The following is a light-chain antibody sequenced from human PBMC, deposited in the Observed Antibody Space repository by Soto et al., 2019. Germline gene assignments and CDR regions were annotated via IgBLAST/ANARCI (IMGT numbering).Light chain of an antibody. CDR2: AAS. CDR3: QKCNSDPPA. CDR1: QGISSY. J-gene: IGKJ4*01. Sequence: AIRMTQSPSSLSASTGDRVTITCRASQGISSYLDWYQQKPGKAPKLLIYAASTLQSGVPSRLRGSGPVKNFSLTVSCLQSEDVPADYCQKCNSDPPALGGGTKVDIK. V-gene: IGKV1-8*01.